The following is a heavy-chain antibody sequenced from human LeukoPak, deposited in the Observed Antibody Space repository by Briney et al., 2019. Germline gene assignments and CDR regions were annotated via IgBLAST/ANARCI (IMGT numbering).Heavy chain of an antibody. CDR3: ARGDYYGSPKVVAA. CDR2: INPNSGDT. CDR1: GYTFTDYY. Sequence: ASVMVSCKASGYTFTDYYINWVRQAPGQGLEWMGWINPNSGDTNYAQKFQDRVTMTRDTSISTAYIELNLLRSDDTAVYYCARGDYYGSPKVVAAWGQGTLVTVSS. D-gene: IGHD3-10*01. J-gene: IGHJ5*02. V-gene: IGHV1-2*02.